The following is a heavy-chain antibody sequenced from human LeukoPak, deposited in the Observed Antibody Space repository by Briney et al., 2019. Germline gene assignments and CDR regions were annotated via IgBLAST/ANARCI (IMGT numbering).Heavy chain of an antibody. V-gene: IGHV7-4-1*02. CDR2: INTNTGKP. CDR3: ARAASLDY. CDR1: GYTFTGYY. Sequence: ASVKVSCKASGYTFTGYYMHWVRQAPGQGLEWMGWINTNTGKPTYAQGFTGRFVFSLDSSVSTAYLQINSLNAEGTAVYYCARAASLDYWGQGTLATVSS. D-gene: IGHD2-2*01. J-gene: IGHJ4*02.